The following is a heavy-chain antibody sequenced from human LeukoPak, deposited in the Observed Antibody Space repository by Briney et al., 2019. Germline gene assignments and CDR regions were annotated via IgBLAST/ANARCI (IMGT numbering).Heavy chain of an antibody. J-gene: IGHJ4*02. CDR3: ARESSSGGSGSYCPYFDY. V-gene: IGHV3-30-3*01. D-gene: IGHD3-10*01. CDR1: GFTFSSYA. CDR2: ISYDGSNK. Sequence: QPGGSLRLSCAASGFTFSSYAMHWVRQAPGKGLEWVAVISYDGSNKYYADSVKGRFTISRDNSKNTLYLQMNSLRAEDTAVYYCARESSSGGSGSYCPYFDYWGQGTLVTVSS.